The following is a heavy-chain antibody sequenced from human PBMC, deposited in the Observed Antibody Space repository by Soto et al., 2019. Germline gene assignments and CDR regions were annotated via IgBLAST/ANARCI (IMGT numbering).Heavy chain of an antibody. CDR3: ASRSSWFDY. CDR1: GFTFSNYW. V-gene: IGHV3-7*01. D-gene: IGHD6-13*01. CDR2: IKQDGSER. J-gene: IGHJ5*01. Sequence: EVLLVESGGGLVQPGGSLRLSCAVSGFTFSNYWMSWVRQAPGKGLEWVAKIKQDGSERYYVDSVWGRFTISRDNTKNSLYLQMNTLRAEDTGVYYCASRSSWFDYGGQGTLVTVSS.